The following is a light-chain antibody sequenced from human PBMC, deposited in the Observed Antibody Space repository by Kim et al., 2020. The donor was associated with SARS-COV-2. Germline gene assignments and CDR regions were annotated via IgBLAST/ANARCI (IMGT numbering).Light chain of an antibody. CDR2: VEGSGSY. V-gene: IGLV4-60*03. CDR3: ETWNSNIQV. CDR1: SGHSNYF. J-gene: IGLJ3*02. Sequence: QPVLTQSSSASASLGSSVKLTCTLSSGHSNYFIAWHQQQPGKAPRFLMKVEGSGSYNKGGGVPDRFSGSRSGADRYLIISNLHSEDEADYYCETWNSNIQVFGGGTQLTVL.